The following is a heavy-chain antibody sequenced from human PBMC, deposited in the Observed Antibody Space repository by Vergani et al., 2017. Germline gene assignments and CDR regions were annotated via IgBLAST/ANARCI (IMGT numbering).Heavy chain of an antibody. J-gene: IGHJ4*02. D-gene: IGHD3-22*01. CDR1: GGTFSSYA. Sequence: QVQLVQSGAEVKKPGSSVKVSCKASGGTFSSYAISWVRQAPGQGLEWMGGIIPIFGTANYAQKFQGRVTITADESTSTAYMELSSLRSEDTAVYYCAKDKHYYDSSGYYYELFDYWGQGTLVTVSS. CDR3: AKDKHYYDSSGYYYELFDY. V-gene: IGHV1-69*01. CDR2: IIPIFGTA.